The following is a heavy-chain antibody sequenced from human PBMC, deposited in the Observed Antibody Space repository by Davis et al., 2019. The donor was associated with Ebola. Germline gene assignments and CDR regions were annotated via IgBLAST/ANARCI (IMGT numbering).Heavy chain of an antibody. D-gene: IGHD6-13*01. Sequence: ASVKVSCKASGYTFTSYGISWVRQAPGQGLEWMGWISAYNGNTNYAQKLQGRVTMTTDTSTSTAYMELSSLRSEDTAVYYCARVPIAAAGTVPWFDPWGQGTLVTVSS. V-gene: IGHV1-18*01. CDR2: ISAYNGNT. J-gene: IGHJ5*02. CDR3: ARVPIAAAGTVPWFDP. CDR1: GYTFTSYG.